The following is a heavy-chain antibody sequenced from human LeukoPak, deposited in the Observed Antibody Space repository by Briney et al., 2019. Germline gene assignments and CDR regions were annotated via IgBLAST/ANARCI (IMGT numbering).Heavy chain of an antibody. Sequence: GASVKVSCKASGYTFTSYDINWVRQAPGQGLEWMGWINPNSGGTNYAQKFQGRVTMTRDTSISTAYMELSRLRSDDTAVYYCARDESSGWYYFDYWGQGTLVTVSS. D-gene: IGHD6-19*01. CDR2: INPNSGGT. J-gene: IGHJ4*02. CDR1: GYTFTSYD. V-gene: IGHV1-2*02. CDR3: ARDESSGWYYFDY.